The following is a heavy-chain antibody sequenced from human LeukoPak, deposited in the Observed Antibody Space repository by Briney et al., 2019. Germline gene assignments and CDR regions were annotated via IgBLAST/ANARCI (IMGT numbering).Heavy chain of an antibody. V-gene: IGHV4-39*01. J-gene: IGHJ3*02. CDR3: AGPVTPRTIAPFNDAFDI. Sequence: PSETLSLTCTVSGGSISSSSYYWGWIRQPPGKWLEWIGSIYYSGSTYYNPSLKSRVTISVDTSKNQFSLKLSSVTAADTAVYYCAGPVTPRTIAPFNDAFDIWGQGTMVTVSS. CDR1: GGSISSSSYY. CDR2: IYYSGST. D-gene: IGHD1-14*01.